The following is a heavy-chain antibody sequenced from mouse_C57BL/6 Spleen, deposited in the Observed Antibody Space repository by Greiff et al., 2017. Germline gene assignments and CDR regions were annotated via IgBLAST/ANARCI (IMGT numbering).Heavy chain of an antibody. CDR1: GYSFTGYY. D-gene: IGHD2-4*01. V-gene: IGHV1-42*01. J-gene: IGHJ4*01. CDR2: INPSTGGT. Sequence: EVQLQQSGPELVKPGASVKISCKASGYSFTGYYMNWVKQSPEKSLEWIGEINPSTGGTTYNKKFKAKATLTVDKSSSTAYMQLKSLTSEDSAVYCCARYDYDYAMDYWGKGTSVTVSS. CDR3: ARYDYDYAMDY.